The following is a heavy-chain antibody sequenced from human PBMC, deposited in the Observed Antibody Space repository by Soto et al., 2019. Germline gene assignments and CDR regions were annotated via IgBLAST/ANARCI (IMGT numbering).Heavy chain of an antibody. D-gene: IGHD6-19*01. J-gene: IGHJ4*01. CDR2: IYYSGST. CDR3: ARHDGFSSGWIIDY. V-gene: IGHV4-31*03. CDR1: GGSISSGGYY. Sequence: SETLSLTCTVSGGSISSGGYYWSWIRQHPGKGLEWIGYIYYSGSTYYNPSLKSRVTISVDTSKNQFSLKLSSVTAADTAVYYCARHDGFSSGWIIDYWGHGTLVTVSS.